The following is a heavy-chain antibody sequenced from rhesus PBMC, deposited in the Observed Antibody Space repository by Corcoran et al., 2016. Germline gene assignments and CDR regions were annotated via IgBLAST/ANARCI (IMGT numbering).Heavy chain of an antibody. CDR2: INGNSGST. D-gene: IGHD4-29*01. V-gene: IGHV4-80*01. Sequence: QVQLQESGPGLVKPSEPLSLPCAVSGGSFRRSWWSWLRQPPRKGLEWIGEINGNSGSTNYNPSIKSRVTISKDASKNQFSLKLTSVTAADTAVYYCARDYGSSYRFDYWGQGVLVTVSS. J-gene: IGHJ4*01. CDR1: GGSFRRSW. CDR3: ARDYGSSYRFDY.